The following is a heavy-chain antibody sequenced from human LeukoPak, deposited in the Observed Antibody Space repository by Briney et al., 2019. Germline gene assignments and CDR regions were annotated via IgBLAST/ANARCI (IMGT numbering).Heavy chain of an antibody. CDR2: ISSSRSYK. Sequence: GGSLRLSCAASGFTFSSYSMNWVRQAPGKGLEWVSSISSSRSYKYYADSLKGRFTISRDNAKNSLYLQMNSLTAEDTAVYYCARVLPAPVDYYYMDVWGKGTTVTVSS. V-gene: IGHV3-21*01. D-gene: IGHD2-2*01. CDR1: GFTFSSYS. J-gene: IGHJ6*03. CDR3: ARVLPAPVDYYYMDV.